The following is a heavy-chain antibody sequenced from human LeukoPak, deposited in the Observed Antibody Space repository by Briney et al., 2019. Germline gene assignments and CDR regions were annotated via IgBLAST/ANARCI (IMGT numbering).Heavy chain of an antibody. Sequence: SETLPDFSTDSGGTISSSCYYWGWICQPPGKGLEWIGSIYYSGSTYYNPSLKSRVTISVDTSKNQFSLKLSSVTAADTAVYYFAKRYSVLRAYACDIGGQGTRVTVSS. CDR1: GGTISSSCYY. V-gene: IGHV4-39*01. D-gene: IGHD2/OR15-2a*01. CDR2: IYYSGST. J-gene: IGHJ3*02. CDR3: AKRYSVLRAYACDI.